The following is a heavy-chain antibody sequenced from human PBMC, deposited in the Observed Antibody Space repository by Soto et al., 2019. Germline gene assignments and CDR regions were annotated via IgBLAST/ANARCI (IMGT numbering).Heavy chain of an antibody. D-gene: IGHD3-3*01. CDR2: IYYSGST. CDR1: GGSISSGGYY. CDR3: ARASSRFWSGYYTEYYFDY. V-gene: IGHV4-31*03. Sequence: QVQLQESGPGLVKPSQTLSLTCTVSGGSISSGGYYWSWIRQHPGKGLEWIGYIYYSGSTYYNPSLKSRVTISVDTSKNQFSLKLSSVTAADTAVYYCARASSRFWSGYYTEYYFDYWGQGTLVTVSS. J-gene: IGHJ4*02.